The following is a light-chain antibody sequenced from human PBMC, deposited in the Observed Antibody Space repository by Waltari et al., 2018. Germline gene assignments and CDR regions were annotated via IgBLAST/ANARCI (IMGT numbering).Light chain of an antibody. CDR3: LQYNTYPYT. V-gene: IGKV1D-16*01. J-gene: IGKJ2*01. CDR1: HDINGR. CDR2: ATS. Sequence: IQMTQSPSSLSASVGDRVTITCRASHDINGRLAWYQQKPEKAPKSLIYATSSLHSGVPTTFSGSVSGTDYSLTISSLQPEDFATYYCLQYNTYPYTFGQGTKLDIK.